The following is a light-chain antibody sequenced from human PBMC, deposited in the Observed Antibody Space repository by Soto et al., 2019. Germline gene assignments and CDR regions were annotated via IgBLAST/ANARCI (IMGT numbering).Light chain of an antibody. CDR3: QQLNSYLWT. CDR2: AAS. V-gene: IGKV1-9*01. CDR1: QDISSY. Sequence: IQLTQSPSSLSASVGDRVTITCRASQDISSYLAWYQQRPGKAPKLLIYAASTLQRGAPSRFSVSGSGTDFTLTISSLQPEDFATYYCQQLNSYLWTFGQGTKVDIK. J-gene: IGKJ1*01.